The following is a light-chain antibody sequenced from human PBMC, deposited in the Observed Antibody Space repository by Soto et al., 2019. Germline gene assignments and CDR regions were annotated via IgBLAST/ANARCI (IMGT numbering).Light chain of an antibody. J-gene: IGKJ5*01. Sequence: EIVFTQSPGSLSLSPWERATPSCRASQSVSSSYLAWYQQKPGQAPRLLIYGASSRATGIPDRFSGSGSQTDFTLTISRLEPEDFAVYYCQQYAALPITFGQGTRLEIK. CDR2: GAS. CDR1: QSVSSSY. V-gene: IGKV3-20*01. CDR3: QQYAALPIT.